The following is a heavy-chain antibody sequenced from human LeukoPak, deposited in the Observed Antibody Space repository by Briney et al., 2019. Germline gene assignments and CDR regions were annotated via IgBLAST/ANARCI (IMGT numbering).Heavy chain of an antibody. CDR2: TYYRSKWYN. J-gene: IGHJ4*02. D-gene: IGHD5-18*01. CDR3: ARDRGYSYGHPYYFDY. Sequence: SQTLSLTCAISGDSVSSNSAAWNWIRQSPSRGLEWLGRTYYRSKWYNDYAVSVKSRITINPDTSKNQFSLQLNSVTPEDTAVYYCARDRGYSYGHPYYFDYWGQGTLVTVSS. CDR1: GDSVSSNSAA. V-gene: IGHV6-1*01.